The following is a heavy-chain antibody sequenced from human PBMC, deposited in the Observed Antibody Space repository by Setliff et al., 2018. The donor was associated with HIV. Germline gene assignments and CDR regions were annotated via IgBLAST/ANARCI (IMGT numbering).Heavy chain of an antibody. V-gene: IGHV4-61*02. CDR2: IYASGGI. D-gene: IGHD3-9*01. Sequence: SETLSLTCQVSGLSMSSGNYYWNWIRQPAGKGLEWIGRIYASGGIYYKSSLKSRVTISVDSSKNQFSLKLTSVTAADTAIYFCARGGGYFHDNNAFDIWGQGTVVTVSS. CDR3: ARGGGYFHDNNAFDI. J-gene: IGHJ3*02. CDR1: GLSMSSGNYY.